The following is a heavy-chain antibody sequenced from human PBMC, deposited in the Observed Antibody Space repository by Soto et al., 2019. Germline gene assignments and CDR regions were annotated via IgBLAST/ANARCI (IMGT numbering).Heavy chain of an antibody. D-gene: IGHD1-26*01. CDR1: GGNFRDYC. J-gene: IGHJ4*02. CDR3: AKVGIVGATPFNYFSDY. Sequence: TGRSMRVSWTAAGGNFRDYCRSWVRQDTGKGLEWVSAISGSGGSAYYADSVKGRFTISRDNSKNTLYLQMNSLGAEDTAVYYCAKVGIVGATPFNYFSDYWGQGTLVTVSP. CDR2: ISGSGGSA. V-gene: IGHV3-23*01.